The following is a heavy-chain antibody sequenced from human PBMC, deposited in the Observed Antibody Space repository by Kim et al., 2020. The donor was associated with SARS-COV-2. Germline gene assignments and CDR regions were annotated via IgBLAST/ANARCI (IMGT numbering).Heavy chain of an antibody. V-gene: IGHV3-7*03. CDR3: ARSNAMDV. CDR2: IKQHGSEI. Sequence: GGSLRLSCAASGFTFSNYWMTWVRQAPGKGLEWVANIKQHGSEIYYVDSVKGRFTISRDDAKNSLYLQMNSLRAEDTALYYCARSNAMDVWGQGTTVTVS. J-gene: IGHJ6*02. CDR1: GFTFSNYW.